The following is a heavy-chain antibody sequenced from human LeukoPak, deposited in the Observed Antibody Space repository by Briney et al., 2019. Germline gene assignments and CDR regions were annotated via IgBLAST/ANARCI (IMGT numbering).Heavy chain of an antibody. D-gene: IGHD4-11*01. CDR1: GGTFSSYA. J-gene: IGHJ2*01. V-gene: IGHV1-69*05. Sequence: ASVKVSCKASGGTFSSYAISWVRQAPGQGLEWMGRIIPIFGTANYAQKFQGRVTITTDESTSTAYMELSRLRSDDAAVYYCARGSNYGSLYFDLWGRGTLVTVSS. CDR2: IIPIFGTA. CDR3: ARGSNYGSLYFDL.